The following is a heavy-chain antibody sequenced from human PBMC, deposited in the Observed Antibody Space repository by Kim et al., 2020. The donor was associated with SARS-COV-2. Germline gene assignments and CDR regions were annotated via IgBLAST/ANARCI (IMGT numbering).Heavy chain of an antibody. CDR1: GGSISGFF. V-gene: IGHV4-59*01. CDR2: MYYSGST. Sequence: SETLSRTCTVSGGSISGFFWNWIRQPPGKGLEWIGYMYYSGSTNYNPSLESRVTISVDTSKNQVSLKLRSVTAADTAVYYCARERGGDDSRGYFAYWGQG. J-gene: IGHJ4*02. CDR3: ARERGGDDSRGYFAY. D-gene: IGHD3-22*01.